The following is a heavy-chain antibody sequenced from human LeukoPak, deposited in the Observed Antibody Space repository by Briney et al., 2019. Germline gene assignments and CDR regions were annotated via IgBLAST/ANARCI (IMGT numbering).Heavy chain of an antibody. CDR1: GFIFSSYS. J-gene: IGHJ6*03. CDR2: ISSSSSTI. CDR3: ARIGGWIQLWLGPRWNYMDV. Sequence: PGGSLRLSCAASGFIFSSYSMNWLRQAPGKGLEWVSYISSSSSTIYYADSVKGRFTISRDNAKNSLYLQMNSLRAEDTAVYYCARIGGWIQLWLGPRWNYMDVWGKETTVTVSS. D-gene: IGHD5-18*01. V-gene: IGHV3-48*01.